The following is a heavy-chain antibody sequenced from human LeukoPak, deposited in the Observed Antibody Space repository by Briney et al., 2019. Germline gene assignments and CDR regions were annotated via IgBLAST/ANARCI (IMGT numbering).Heavy chain of an antibody. CDR2: IYYSGST. CDR1: GGSISSYY. CDR3: ARLSNNWLDP. Sequence: SETLSLTCTVSGGSISSYYWSWIRQPPGKGLEWIGYIYYSGSTNYNPSLKSRVTISVDTSKNQFSLKLSSVTAADTAVYYCARLSNNWLDPWGQGTLVTVSS. V-gene: IGHV4-59*08. J-gene: IGHJ5*02.